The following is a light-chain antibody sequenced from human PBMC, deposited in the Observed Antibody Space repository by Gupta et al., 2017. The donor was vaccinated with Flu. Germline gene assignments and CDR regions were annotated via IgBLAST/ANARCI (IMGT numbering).Light chain of an antibody. J-gene: IGKJ4*01. CDR2: GAS. CDR1: QSVSSSY. V-gene: IGKV3-20*01. Sequence: EFVLPQSPGTLSLSPGERATLSCRASQSVSSSYLAWYQQKPGQAPRLLIYGASSRATGIPDRFSGSGSGTDFTLTISRLEPEDFAVYYCQQYESAPLTFGGGTKVEIK. CDR3: QQYESAPLT.